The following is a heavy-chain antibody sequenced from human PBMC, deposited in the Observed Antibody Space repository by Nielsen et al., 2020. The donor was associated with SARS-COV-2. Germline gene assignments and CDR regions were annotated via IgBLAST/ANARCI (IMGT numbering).Heavy chain of an antibody. D-gene: IGHD4-17*01. J-gene: IGHJ4*02. CDR3: AREDYGDYDY. Sequence: GESLKISCAASGFTFSSYAMHWVRQAPGKGLEWVAVISYDGSNKYYADSVKGRFTISRDNSKNTLYLQMNSLRAEDTAVYYCAREDYGDYDYWGQGTLVTVSS. CDR2: ISYDGSNK. V-gene: IGHV3-30-3*01. CDR1: GFTFSSYA.